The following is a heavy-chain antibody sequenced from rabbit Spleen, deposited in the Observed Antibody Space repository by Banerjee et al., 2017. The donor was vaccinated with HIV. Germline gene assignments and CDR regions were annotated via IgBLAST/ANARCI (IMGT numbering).Heavy chain of an antibody. CDR3: ARDLASVVGWNFSL. CDR2: MNTITGNA. CDR1: GFSCYYKCV. V-gene: IGHV1S45*01. D-gene: IGHD3-1*01. Sequence: QEQLVESGGGLVKPEGSLTLTCTASGFSCYYKCVMCWVRQAPGKGLQWIGCMNTITGNAVYASWANGRFSISRTSSTTVTLQMTSLTAADTATYFCARDLASVVGWNFSLWGPGTLVTVS. J-gene: IGHJ4*01.